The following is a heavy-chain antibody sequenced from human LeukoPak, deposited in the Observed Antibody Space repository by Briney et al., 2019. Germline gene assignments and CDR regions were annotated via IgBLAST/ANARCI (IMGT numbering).Heavy chain of an antibody. Sequence: GGSLRLSCAASGFTFSSYTMNWVRQAPGKGLEWVSAISGNGVGTYYADSVKGRFTISRDNSWNTLYLQMNSLRAEDTAVYYCAKDQVISGSEASDIWGQGTMVAVSS. V-gene: IGHV3-23*01. CDR1: GFTFSSYT. J-gene: IGHJ3*02. D-gene: IGHD2-21*01. CDR2: ISGNGVGT. CDR3: AKDQVISGSEASDI.